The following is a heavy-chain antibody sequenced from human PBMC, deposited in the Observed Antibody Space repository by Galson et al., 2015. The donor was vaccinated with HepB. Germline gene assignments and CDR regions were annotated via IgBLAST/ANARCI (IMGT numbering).Heavy chain of an antibody. Sequence: SLRLSCAASGFTVSSNYMSWVRQAPGKGLEWVSVIYSGGSTYYADSVKGRFTISRDNSKNTLYLQMNSLRAEDTAVYYCAREGGYDSSGYCYASNNWFDPWGQGTLVTVSS. CDR2: IYSGGST. CDR3: AREGGYDSSGYCYASNNWFDP. V-gene: IGHV3-53*01. J-gene: IGHJ5*02. CDR1: GFTVSSNY. D-gene: IGHD3-22*01.